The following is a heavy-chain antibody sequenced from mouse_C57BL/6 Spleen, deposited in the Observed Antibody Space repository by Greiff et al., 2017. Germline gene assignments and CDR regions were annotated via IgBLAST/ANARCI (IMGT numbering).Heavy chain of an antibody. D-gene: IGHD2-3*01. CDR2: IYPGSGST. Sequence: QVHVKQPGAELVKPGASVKMSCKASGYTFTSYWITWVKQRPGQGLEWIGDIYPGSGSTNYNEKFKSKATLTVDTSSSTAYMQLSSLTSEDSAVXYCARYPDGYYGGYYAMDDWGQGTSVTVSS. CDR1: GYTFTSYW. J-gene: IGHJ4*01. CDR3: ARYPDGYYGGYYAMDD. V-gene: IGHV1-55*01.